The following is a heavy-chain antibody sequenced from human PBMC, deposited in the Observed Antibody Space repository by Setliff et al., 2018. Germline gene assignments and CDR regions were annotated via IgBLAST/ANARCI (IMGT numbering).Heavy chain of an antibody. D-gene: IGHD7-27*01. CDR3: VRDLPELTGRSFDP. CDR2: IYTSGST. V-gene: IGHV4-4*07. CDR1: GGSISSYF. J-gene: IGHJ5*01. Sequence: SETLSLTCTLSGGSISSYFWTWIRQPAGKGLEWIGRIYTSGSTNYNPSLKSRVTMSIDTSKNQFSLKLTSVTAADTAVYYCVRDLPELTGRSFDPWGQGTQVTVSS.